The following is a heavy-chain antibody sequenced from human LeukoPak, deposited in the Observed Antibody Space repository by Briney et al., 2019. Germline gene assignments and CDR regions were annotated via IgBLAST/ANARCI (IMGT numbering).Heavy chain of an antibody. CDR2: ISPNSGGT. J-gene: IGHJ4*02. CDR3: ARAGGGYCSGGSCPGYY. V-gene: IGHV1-2*02. CDR1: GYTLTGYY. Sequence: ASVKVSCKASGYTLTGYYMHWVRQAPGQGLEWMGWISPNSGGTNYAQKFKGRVTMTRDTSISTAYMELSRLRSDDTAVYYCARAGGGYCSGGSCPGYYWGQGTLVTVSS. D-gene: IGHD2-15*01.